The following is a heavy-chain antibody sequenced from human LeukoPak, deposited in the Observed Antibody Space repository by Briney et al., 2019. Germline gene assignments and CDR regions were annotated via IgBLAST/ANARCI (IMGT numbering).Heavy chain of an antibody. CDR1: GYTFTGYY. V-gene: IGHV1-2*02. CDR3: ARAPTVVVPAARYWFDP. D-gene: IGHD2-2*01. Sequence: ASVKVSCKASGYTFTGYYMHWVRQAPGQGLAWMGWINPNSGGTNYAQKFQGRVTMTRDTSISTAYMELSRLRSDDTAVYYCARAPTVVVPAARYWFDPWGQGTLVTVSS. J-gene: IGHJ5*02. CDR2: INPNSGGT.